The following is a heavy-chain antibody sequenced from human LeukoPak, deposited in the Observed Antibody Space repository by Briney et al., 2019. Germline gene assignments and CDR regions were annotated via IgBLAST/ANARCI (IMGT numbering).Heavy chain of an antibody. V-gene: IGHV3-30*02. D-gene: IGHD3-22*01. CDR3: AKDALEYYDTSGLTTCFDY. CDR1: AFSLNTYV. CDR2: IRYNGNDQ. Sequence: GGSLRLSCAASAFSLNTYVMHGVRQPPGKGLQWVAFIRYNGNDQYYSDSVKGRFTISTDNSKNTPFLQMNSLRAEDTAVYYCAKDALEYYDTSGLTTCFDYWGQGTLVTVSS. J-gene: IGHJ4*02.